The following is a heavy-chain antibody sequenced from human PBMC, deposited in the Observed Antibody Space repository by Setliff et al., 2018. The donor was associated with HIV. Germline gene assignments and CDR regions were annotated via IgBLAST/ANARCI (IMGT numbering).Heavy chain of an antibody. CDR3: VRDRTQQNWGSRGYYYMDV. CDR1: GYTFTNYY. CDR2: INPSGNIT. V-gene: IGHV1-46*01. J-gene: IGHJ6*03. Sequence: ASVKVSCKASGYTFTNYYIHWVRQAPGQGLEWMGIINPSGNITNYAQKLQGRVTMTRDTSISTAYMELTRLRSDDTAVYYCVRDRTQQNWGSRGYYYMDVWGKGTTVTVSS. D-gene: IGHD7-27*01.